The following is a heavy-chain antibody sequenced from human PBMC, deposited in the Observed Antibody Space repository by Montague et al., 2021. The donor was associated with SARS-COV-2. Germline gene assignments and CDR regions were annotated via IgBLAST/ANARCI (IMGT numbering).Heavy chain of an antibody. J-gene: IGHJ6*02. D-gene: IGHD1-7*01. CDR3: ARGVETGTLFTYYYYGMDV. CDR2: ISYDGSNK. V-gene: IGHV3-30*03. Sequence: SLRLSCAASGFTFSSYGMHWVRQAPGKGLEWVAVISYDGSNKYYADSVKGRFTISRDNSKNTLYVQMDSLRAEDTAVYYCARGVETGTLFTYYYYGMDVWGQGTTVTVSS. CDR1: GFTFSSYG.